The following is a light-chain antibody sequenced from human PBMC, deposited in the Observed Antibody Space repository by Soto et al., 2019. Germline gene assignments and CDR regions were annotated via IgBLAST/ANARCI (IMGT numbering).Light chain of an antibody. CDR1: ESISNW. V-gene: IGKV1-5*03. CDR3: QQYDTYWT. J-gene: IGKJ1*01. CDR2: KAS. Sequence: DIQMTQSPSPLSASVGDRVIITCRASESISNWLAWYQQAPGKAPNLLIYKASSLKSGVPLRFSGGGSGKELPITINSLQPDDFATYYCQQYDTYWTFGQGTKG.